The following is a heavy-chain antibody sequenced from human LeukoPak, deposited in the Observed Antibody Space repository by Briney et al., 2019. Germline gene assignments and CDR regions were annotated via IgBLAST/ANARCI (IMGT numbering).Heavy chain of an antibody. V-gene: IGHV3-48*02. CDR1: GFTFSSYS. Sequence: GGSLRLSCAASGFTFSSYSMNWVRQAPGKGLEWVSYISGSSSTIYYADSVKGRFTISRDNAENSLYLQTNSLRDEDTAVYYCARDQYFSLDYWGQGTLVTVSS. CDR3: ARDQYFSLDY. J-gene: IGHJ4*02. CDR2: ISGSSSTI. D-gene: IGHD2/OR15-2a*01.